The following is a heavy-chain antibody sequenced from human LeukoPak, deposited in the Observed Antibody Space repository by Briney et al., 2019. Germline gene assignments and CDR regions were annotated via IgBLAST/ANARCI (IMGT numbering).Heavy chain of an antibody. Sequence: GASVTVSCTASGYTFTSYYMHWVRQAPGQGLEWMGIINPSGGSTSYAQKFQGRVTMTRDTSISTAYMELSRLRSDDTAVYYCARDPVSSSWYNYFDYWGQGTLVTVSS. D-gene: IGHD6-13*01. CDR3: ARDPVSSSWYNYFDY. V-gene: IGHV1-46*01. CDR2: INPSGGST. J-gene: IGHJ4*02. CDR1: GYTFTSYY.